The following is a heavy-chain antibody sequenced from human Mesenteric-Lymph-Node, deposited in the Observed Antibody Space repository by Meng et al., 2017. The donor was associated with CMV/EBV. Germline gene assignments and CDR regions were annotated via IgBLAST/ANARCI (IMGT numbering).Heavy chain of an antibody. Sequence: ASVKVSCKASGYNFIDHYLQWVRLAPGQGLEWMGLINPNSGGTKYAQKFQGRVTMTRDTSLSTAYMELSSLRSDDTAVYYCAKLNDPWSSSSDSDYWGQGTLVTVSS. J-gene: IGHJ4*02. V-gene: IGHV1-2*02. CDR1: GYNFIDHY. CDR2: INPNSGGT. CDR3: AKLNDPWSSSSDSDY. D-gene: IGHD6-6*01.